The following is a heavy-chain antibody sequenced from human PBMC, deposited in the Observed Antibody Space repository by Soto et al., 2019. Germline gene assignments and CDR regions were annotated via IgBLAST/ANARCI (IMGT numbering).Heavy chain of an antibody. J-gene: IGHJ4*02. D-gene: IGHD3-3*01. CDR3: AKVLRFLEWLEFDY. V-gene: IGHV3-30*18. Sequence: HPGGSLRLSCAASGFTFSSYGMHWVRQAPGKGLEWVAVISYDGSNKYYADSVKGRLTISRDNSKNTLYLQMNSLRAEDTAVYYCAKVLRFLEWLEFDYWGQGTLVTVS. CDR1: GFTFSSYG. CDR2: ISYDGSNK.